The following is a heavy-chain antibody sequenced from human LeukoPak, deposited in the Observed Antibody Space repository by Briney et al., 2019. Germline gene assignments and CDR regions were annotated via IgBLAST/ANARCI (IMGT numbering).Heavy chain of an antibody. V-gene: IGHV3-23*01. CDR1: GFTFSSSA. Sequence: GGSLRLSCAASGFTFSSSAMSWVRQAPGKGLEWVSAISNNGGYTYYADSVQGRFTTSRDNSKNTLYLQMNSLRAEDTAVYYCAKDRYQGSVRAIDYWGQGTLVTVSS. D-gene: IGHD1-26*01. J-gene: IGHJ4*02. CDR2: ISNNGGYT. CDR3: AKDRYQGSVRAIDY.